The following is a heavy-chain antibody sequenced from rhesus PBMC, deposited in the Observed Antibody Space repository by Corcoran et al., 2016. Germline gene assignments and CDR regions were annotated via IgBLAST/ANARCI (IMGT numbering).Heavy chain of an antibody. CDR1: GASISSNY. D-gene: IGHD1-44*02. J-gene: IGHJ4*01. Sequence: QVQLQESGPGLVKPSETLPLTCAVSGASISSNYWVWIRQPPGKGLEWIWYINGGSGSTSYKSSLKSRVTISTDTSKNQLSLRLSSVTAADTAVYYCVRYSGSYAAGDFWGKGVLVTVSS. CDR3: VRYSGSYAAGDF. CDR2: INGGSGST. V-gene: IGHV4-147*01.